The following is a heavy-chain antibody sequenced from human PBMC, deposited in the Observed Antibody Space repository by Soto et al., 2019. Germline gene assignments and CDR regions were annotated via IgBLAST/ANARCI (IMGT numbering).Heavy chain of an antibody. Sequence: GGSLRLSCAASGFTFSDYYMSWIRQAPGKGLEWVSYISSSGSTIYYADSVKGRFTISRDNAKNSLYLQMNSLRAEDTAVYYCARDIGVVPSPKAYFDCWGQGTLVTVSS. J-gene: IGHJ4*02. V-gene: IGHV3-11*01. D-gene: IGHD3-3*01. CDR1: GFTFSDYY. CDR2: ISSSGSTI. CDR3: ARDIGVVPSPKAYFDC.